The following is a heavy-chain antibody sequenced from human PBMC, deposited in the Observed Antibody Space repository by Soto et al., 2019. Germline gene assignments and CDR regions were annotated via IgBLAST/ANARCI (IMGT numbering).Heavy chain of an antibody. CDR3: ATLPPRIVVTILPIPS. CDR2: VYHTGST. V-gene: IGHV4-4*02. D-gene: IGHD2-21*01. Sequence: QVQLRQSGPRLAMPSGTLSLTCVVSGDSITSTHWWTWVRQTPGTGLEWIGEVYHTGSTKYNPSLKKRITISLDKSNNQVSLNLKSLTAADTAVYYCATLPPRIVVTILPIPSWGQGTQVTVSS. CDR1: GDSITSTHW. J-gene: IGHJ4*02.